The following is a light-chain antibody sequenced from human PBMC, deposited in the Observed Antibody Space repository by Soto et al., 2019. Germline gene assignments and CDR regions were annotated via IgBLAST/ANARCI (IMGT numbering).Light chain of an antibody. CDR3: QQYSYWPRA. CDR1: QSISSH. V-gene: IGKV3-15*01. Sequence: EIVMTQSPPTLYVSPGERATLSCRASQSISSHLAWFQQKPGQAPRLLVYGASTRATGVAARFSGSGSGTEFTLTISSLQSEDFAVYYCQQYSYWPRAFGGGTKVEIK. CDR2: GAS. J-gene: IGKJ4*01.